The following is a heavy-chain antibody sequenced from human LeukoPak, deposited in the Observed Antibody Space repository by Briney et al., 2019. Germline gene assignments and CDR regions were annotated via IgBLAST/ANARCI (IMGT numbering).Heavy chain of an antibody. D-gene: IGHD6-25*01. CDR1: GFTFSNYA. CDR2: ITSGGGTT. J-gene: IGHJ4*02. Sequence: GGSLRLSCAASGFTFSNYAMSWVRQAPGKALEWVSAITSGGGTTYYAGSVKGRFTISRDNSKNTLYLQMNSLRAEATAVYYCARDPPRAAWVFDYWGQGTLVSVSS. V-gene: IGHV3-23*01. CDR3: ARDPPRAAWVFDY.